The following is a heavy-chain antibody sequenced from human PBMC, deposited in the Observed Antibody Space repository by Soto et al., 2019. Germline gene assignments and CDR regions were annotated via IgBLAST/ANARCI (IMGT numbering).Heavy chain of an antibody. J-gene: IGHJ3*02. V-gene: IGHV4-31*03. CDR2: IYHSGST. CDR1: GASIRSAGYY. Sequence: SETLSLTCPVSGASIRSAGYYWSWIRPHSGTGLACIGYIYHSGSTYYNPSLKNRVNISVDTSKNQFSLKLSSVTSADKAVYYCERNRGGNSHDALDIWGQGSMVT. CDR3: ERNRGGNSHDALDI. D-gene: IGHD2-21*02.